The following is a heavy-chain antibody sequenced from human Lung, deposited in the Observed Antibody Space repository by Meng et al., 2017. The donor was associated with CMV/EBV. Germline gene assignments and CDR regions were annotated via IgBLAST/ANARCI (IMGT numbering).Heavy chain of an antibody. Sequence: GGSXRLSCAASGFTFSHSWMHWVRQAPGKGLVWVSVINTDGTTINYADSVKGRFTISRDNAKNTLYLQMDSLRADDTALYYCARKRTNWRGPVFDYWGQGTLVTVSS. D-gene: IGHD2-8*01. V-gene: IGHV3-74*01. CDR1: GFTFSHSW. J-gene: IGHJ4*02. CDR3: ARKRTNWRGPVFDY. CDR2: INTDGTTI.